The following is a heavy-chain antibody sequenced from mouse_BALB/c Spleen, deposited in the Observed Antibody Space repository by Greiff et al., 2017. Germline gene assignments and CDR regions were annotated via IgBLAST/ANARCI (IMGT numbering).Heavy chain of an antibody. V-gene: IGHV1-54*01. CDR2: INPGSGGT. CDR1: GYAFTNYL. D-gene: IGHD2-1*01. J-gene: IGHJ3*01. Sequence: VQLQQSGAELVRPGTSVKVSCKASGYAFTNYLIEWVKQRPGQGLEWIGVINPGSGGTNYNEKFKGKATLTADKSSSTAYMQLSSLTSDDSAVYFCARSTGREGAYWGQGTLVTVSA. CDR3: ARSTGREGAY.